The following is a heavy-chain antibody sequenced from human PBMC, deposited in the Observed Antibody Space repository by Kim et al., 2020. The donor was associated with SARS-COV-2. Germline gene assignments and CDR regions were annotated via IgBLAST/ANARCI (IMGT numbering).Heavy chain of an antibody. V-gene: IGHV4-4*07. CDR2: IYISGST. CDR3: ARADYDYYGMDV. Sequence: SETLSLTCTVSGGSISSYYWSWIRQPAGKGLEWIGRIYISGSTNYNPSLKSRVTISVDTSKNQFSLKMSSVTAADTAVYYCARADYDYYGMDVWVQGTTVTVSS. J-gene: IGHJ6*02. CDR1: GGSISSYY.